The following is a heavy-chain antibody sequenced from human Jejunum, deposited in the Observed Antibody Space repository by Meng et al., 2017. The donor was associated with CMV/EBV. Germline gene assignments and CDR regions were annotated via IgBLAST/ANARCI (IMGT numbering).Heavy chain of an antibody. D-gene: IGHD6-19*01. CDR3: ARGYSSGWNYFHY. CDR1: GASISSGDFC. V-gene: IGHV4-30-4*01. Sequence: HLQESGPGLLRPSQTLSLTCPASGASISSGDFCWSWIRQPPGKGREYIGYIDNRGSTYYNPSLKSRVTMSMDTSKNHFSLKSTSVTAADMAVYYCARGYSSGWNYFHYWGQGTLVTVSS. J-gene: IGHJ4*02. CDR2: IDNRGST.